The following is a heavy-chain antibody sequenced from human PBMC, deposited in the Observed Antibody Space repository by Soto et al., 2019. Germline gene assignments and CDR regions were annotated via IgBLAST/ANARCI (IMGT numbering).Heavy chain of an antibody. D-gene: IGHD5-18*01. J-gene: IGHJ4*02. Sequence: SNYLGLKRQPPGKGLEWIGSIYYSGSTYYNPSLKSRVTISVDTSKNQFSLKLSSVTAADTAVYYCARYVVDTAMDPIYFDYWGQGTLVTVSS. CDR1: SNY. V-gene: IGHV4-39*01. CDR2: IYYSGST. CDR3: ARYVVDTAMDPIYFDY.